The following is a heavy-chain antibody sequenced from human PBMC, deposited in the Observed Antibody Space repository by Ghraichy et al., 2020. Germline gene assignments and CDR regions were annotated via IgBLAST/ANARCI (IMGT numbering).Heavy chain of an antibody. D-gene: IGHD5-24*01. CDR1: GGSISSYY. J-gene: IGHJ4*02. CDR3: ARGARWLPYYFDY. V-gene: IGHV4-59*01. CDR2: IYYSGST. Sequence: SETLSLTCTVSGGSISSYYWSWIRQPPGKGLEWIGYIYYSGSTNYNPSLKSRVTISVDTSKNQFSLKLSSVTAADTAVYYCARGARWLPYYFDYWGQGTLVTVSS.